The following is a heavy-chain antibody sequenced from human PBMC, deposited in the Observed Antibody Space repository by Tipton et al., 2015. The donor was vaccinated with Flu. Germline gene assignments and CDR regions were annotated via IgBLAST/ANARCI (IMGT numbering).Heavy chain of an antibody. Sequence: TLSLTCAVYGGSFSGYYWSWIRQPPGKGLEWIGEINHSGSTNYNPSLKSRVTISVDTSKNQFSLQLNSVTPEDTAVYYCARASRIQLWLTYYYYYYMDVWGKGTTVTVSS. V-gene: IGHV4-34*01. CDR2: INHSGST. CDR1: GGSFSGYY. J-gene: IGHJ6*03. CDR3: ARASRIQLWLTYYYYYYMDV. D-gene: IGHD5-18*01.